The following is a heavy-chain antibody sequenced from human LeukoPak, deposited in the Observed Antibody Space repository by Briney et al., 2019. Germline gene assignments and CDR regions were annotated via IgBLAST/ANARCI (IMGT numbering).Heavy chain of an antibody. CDR1: GGTFSSYA. D-gene: IGHD3-22*01. V-gene: IGHV1-69*04. Sequence: GASVKVSCKASGGTFSSYAISWVRQAPGQGLEWMGRIIPILGIANYAQKFQGRVTITADKSTSTAYMELSGLRSEDTAVYYCARGFSAYDGTDYAFSYYWGQGTLVTVSS. CDR2: IIPILGIA. CDR3: ARGFSAYDGTDYAFSYY. J-gene: IGHJ4*02.